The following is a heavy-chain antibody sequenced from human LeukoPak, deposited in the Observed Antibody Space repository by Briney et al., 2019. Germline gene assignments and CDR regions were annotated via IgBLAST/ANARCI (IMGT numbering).Heavy chain of an antibody. V-gene: IGHV4-39*01. CDR2: IYYSGST. J-gene: IGHJ4*02. CDR3: GRCRGYRVTADY. CDR1: GGSISSSSYY. Sequence: SETLSLTCTVSGGSISSSSYYWGWIRQPPGKGLEWIASIYYSGSTYYNPSLKSRVTISVDTSKNQFSLKLSAVTSAGTAVYYWGRCRGYRVTADYWGQGTLVTVSS. D-gene: IGHD5-18*01.